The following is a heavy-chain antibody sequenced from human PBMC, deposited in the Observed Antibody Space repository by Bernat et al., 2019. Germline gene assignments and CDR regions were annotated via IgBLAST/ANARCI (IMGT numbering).Heavy chain of an antibody. CDR3: ARGSYDFWSWFDP. D-gene: IGHD3-3*01. CDR2: IWHDGGLK. Sequence: QVQLVESGGGVVQPGTSLRLSCAASGFTFSDHIMHWVRQAPGEGLEWVAIIWHDGGLKYYAESVKGRLTISRDNSKNTLYLEINSLRVEDTAVYYCARGSYDFWSWFDPWGQGTLVTVSS. V-gene: IGHV3-33*01. J-gene: IGHJ5*02. CDR1: GFTFSDHI.